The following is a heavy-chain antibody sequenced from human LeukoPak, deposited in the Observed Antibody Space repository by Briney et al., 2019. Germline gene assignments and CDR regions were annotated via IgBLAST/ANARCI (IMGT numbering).Heavy chain of an antibody. CDR2: IYYSGST. J-gene: IGHJ4*02. CDR1: GGSVSSGGYY. Sequence: PSETLSLTCTVSGGSVSSGGYYWSWIRQPPGKGLEWIGYIYYSGSTTYHPSLKSRVTISVDTSKNQFSLKLSSVTAADTAVYYCARYGEGGGPFDYWGQGTLVTVSS. CDR3: ARYGEGGGPFDY. V-gene: IGHV4-61*08. D-gene: IGHD1-26*01.